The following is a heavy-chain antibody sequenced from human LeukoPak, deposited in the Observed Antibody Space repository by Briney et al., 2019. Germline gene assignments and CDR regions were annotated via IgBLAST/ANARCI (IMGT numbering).Heavy chain of an antibody. J-gene: IGHJ4*02. CDR1: GFTFSSYA. CDR3: ARDGDLYSSGWYGIDY. CDR2: ISYDGSNK. Sequence: GGSLRLSCAASGFTFSSYAMHWVRQAPGKGLEWVAVISYDGSNKYYADSVKGRFTISRDNSKNTLYLQMNSLRAEDTAVYYCARDGDLYSSGWYGIDYWGQGTLVTVSS. D-gene: IGHD6-19*01. V-gene: IGHV3-30-3*01.